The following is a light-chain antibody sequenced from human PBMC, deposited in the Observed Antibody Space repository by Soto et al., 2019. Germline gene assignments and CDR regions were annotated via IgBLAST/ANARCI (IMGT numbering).Light chain of an antibody. CDR3: QQYGTYLWT. CDR2: DAS. CDR1: QDISNY. J-gene: IGKJ1*01. V-gene: IGKV1-33*01. Sequence: DIQMTQSPSSLSASVGDRVTITCQASQDISNYLNWYQQKPGKAPKLLIYDASSLESGVPSRFSGSGSGTEFTLTISSLQPDDFATYYCQQYGTYLWTFGQGTKVDIK.